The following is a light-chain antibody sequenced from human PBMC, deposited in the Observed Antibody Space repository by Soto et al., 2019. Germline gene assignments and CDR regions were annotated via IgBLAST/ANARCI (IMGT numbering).Light chain of an antibody. J-gene: IGKJ1*01. V-gene: IGKV1-5*01. CDR3: QQYNSYSWT. Sequence: TQSPGTLSLSPAERATLSCRPSQSVSSSYLAWYQQKPGKAPKLLIYDASTLESGVPSRFSGSRSGTEFTLTISSLQPDDFATYYCQQYNSYSWTFGQGTKVDI. CDR2: DAS. CDR1: QSVSSS.